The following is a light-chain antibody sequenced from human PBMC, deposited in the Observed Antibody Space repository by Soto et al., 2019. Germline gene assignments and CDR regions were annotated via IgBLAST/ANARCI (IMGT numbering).Light chain of an antibody. Sequence: QAVLTQPPSVSAAPGQKVTISCSGSSSNIGSRFVCWYQQLPGMAPRILLYNTNERPSGVSDRFSGSKSGTSATLAITGLQTGDEADYYCGTWDTSVSGWVFGGGTKVTVL. CDR1: SSNIGSRF. CDR3: GTWDTSVSGWV. CDR2: NTN. V-gene: IGLV1-51*01. J-gene: IGLJ3*02.